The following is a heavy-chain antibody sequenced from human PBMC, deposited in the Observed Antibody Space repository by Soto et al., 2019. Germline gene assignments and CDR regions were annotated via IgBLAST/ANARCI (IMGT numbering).Heavy chain of an antibody. CDR1: GYNFTKHW. CDR2: IYPGDSDA. D-gene: IGHD6-13*01. CDR3: ARRWQQLIPGKYNWYDT. J-gene: IGHJ5*02. Sequence: GESLKISCKGSGYNFTKHWIAWVRQMPGKGVEWMGIIYPGDSDARYSPSFQGQVTFSVDKSINTAFLQWTSLKASDSGIYFCARRWQQLIPGKYNWYDTWGQETPVTVSS. V-gene: IGHV5-51*01.